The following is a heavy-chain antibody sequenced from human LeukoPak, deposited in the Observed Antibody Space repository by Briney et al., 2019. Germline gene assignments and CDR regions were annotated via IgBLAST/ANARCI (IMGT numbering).Heavy chain of an antibody. V-gene: IGHV1-69*04. J-gene: IGHJ4*02. CDR2: IIPILGIA. D-gene: IGHD3-22*01. CDR3: ARATDSSGYGLNY. Sequence: SVRVSCKASGGTFSTYAISWVRQAPGQGLEWMGRIIPILGIANYAQKFQGRVTITADKSTSTAYMELSSLRSEDTAVYYCARATDSSGYGLNYWGQGTLVTVSS. CDR1: GGTFSTYA.